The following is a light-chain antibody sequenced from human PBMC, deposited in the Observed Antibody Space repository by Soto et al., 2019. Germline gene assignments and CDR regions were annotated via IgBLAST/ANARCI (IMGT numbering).Light chain of an antibody. V-gene: IGKV1-9*01. CDR3: QQLISYPLT. Sequence: DIQLTQSPSFLSASVGDRVTITCRASQGISSYLAWYQQRPGKAPKLLIYAASTLQSGVPSRFSGSGSGTEFALTISSLQHEDFATYCCQQLISYPLTFGGGTKVEIK. CDR1: QGISSY. CDR2: AAS. J-gene: IGKJ4*01.